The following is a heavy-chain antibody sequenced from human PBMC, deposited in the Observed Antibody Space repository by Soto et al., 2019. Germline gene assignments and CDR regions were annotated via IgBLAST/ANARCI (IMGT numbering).Heavy chain of an antibody. D-gene: IGHD4-17*01. J-gene: IGHJ4*02. Sequence: GPGVRKPGASVKLSCKTSGYTFITYGLTWVRQAPGEGLEWMGWINPYSGNTAFAEKFQDRITVTTDTSTDTAYMELEDLDSDDTAVYYCAKNAVSGDYASHLDYWGQGILVAVST. CDR1: GYTFITYG. CDR3: AKNAVSGDYASHLDY. CDR2: INPYSGNT. V-gene: IGHV1-18*01.